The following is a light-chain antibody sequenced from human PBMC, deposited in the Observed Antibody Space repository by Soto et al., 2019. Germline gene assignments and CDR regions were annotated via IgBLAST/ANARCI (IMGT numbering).Light chain of an antibody. Sequence: DIQMTQSPSSLSASVGDRVTITCRASQSISSYLNWYQQKPGKAPKLLIYAASSLLSGVPSRFSGSGSGTDFTLTISSLQPEDFATYYCQQSYSTPLFGPGTKVDIK. CDR3: QQSYSTPL. CDR1: QSISSY. CDR2: AAS. V-gene: IGKV1-39*01. J-gene: IGKJ3*01.